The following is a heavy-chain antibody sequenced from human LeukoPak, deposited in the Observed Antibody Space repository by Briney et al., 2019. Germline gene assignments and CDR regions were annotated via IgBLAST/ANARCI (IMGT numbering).Heavy chain of an antibody. V-gene: IGHV3-64*02. Sequence: GGALRLSCVASGFTFYNYAMHWVRQAPGKGLEYVSPIGGNGDTSYYADSVKGRFTISRDNSKNTVYLQLGSLRTEDMAVYYCATRHEYSYPYWGQGTLVTVSS. D-gene: IGHD5-18*01. CDR3: ATRHEYSYPY. CDR2: IGGNGDTS. CDR1: GFTFYNYA. J-gene: IGHJ4*02.